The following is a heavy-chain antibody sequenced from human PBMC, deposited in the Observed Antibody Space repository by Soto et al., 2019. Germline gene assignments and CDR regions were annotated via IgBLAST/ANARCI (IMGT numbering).Heavy chain of an antibody. CDR1: GFTFSNAW. D-gene: IGHD3-9*01. CDR2: IKSKTDGGTT. V-gene: IGHV3-15*01. J-gene: IGHJ4*02. Sequence: EVQLVESGGGLVKPGGSLRLSCAASGFTFSNAWMSWVRQAPGKGLEWVGRIKSKTDGGTTDYAAPVKGRFTISRDDSKNTMYLQMNSLKTEDTAVYYCTPVELRYFDWLPKPRDYWGQGTLVTVSS. CDR3: TPVELRYFDWLPKPRDY.